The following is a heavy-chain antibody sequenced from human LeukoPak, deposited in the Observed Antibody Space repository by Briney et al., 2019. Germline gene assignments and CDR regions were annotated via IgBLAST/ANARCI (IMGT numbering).Heavy chain of an antibody. CDR1: GFTVSSNY. J-gene: IGHJ4*02. CDR2: IYSGGCT. Sequence: GGSLRLSCAASGFTVSSNYMSWVRQAPGKGLEWVSVIYSGGCTYYADSVKGRFTISRDNSKNTLYLQMNSLRAEDTAVYYCARRLPTAWGADYWGQGTLVTVSS. V-gene: IGHV3-53*01. CDR3: ARRLPTAWGADY. D-gene: IGHD7-27*01.